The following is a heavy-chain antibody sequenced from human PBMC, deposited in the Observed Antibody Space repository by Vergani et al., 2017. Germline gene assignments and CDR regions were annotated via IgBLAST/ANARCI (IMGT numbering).Heavy chain of an antibody. V-gene: IGHV3-9*01. CDR3: AKDSHGYTTYYFDY. J-gene: IGHJ4*02. CDR1: GFTFDDYA. Sequence: EVQLLESGGGLVQPGGSLRLSCAASGFTFDDYAMHWVRQAPGKGLEWVSGISWNSGSIGYADSVKGRFTISRDNAKNSLYLQMNSLRAEDTALYYCAKDSHGYTTYYFDYWGQGTLVTVSS. D-gene: IGHD5-24*01. CDR2: ISWNSGSI.